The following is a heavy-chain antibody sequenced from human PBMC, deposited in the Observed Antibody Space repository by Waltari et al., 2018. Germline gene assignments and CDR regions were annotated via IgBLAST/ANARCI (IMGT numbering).Heavy chain of an antibody. D-gene: IGHD6-19*01. Sequence: QVQLVESGGGVVQPGRSLRLSCAASGFTFSSYAMHWVRQAPGKGLEWVAVISYDGSNKYYADAVKGRFTISRDNSKNPLYLQMNSLRAEDTAVYYCARAHDSVMSGWYGDYWGQGTLVTVSS. CDR2: ISYDGSNK. CDR3: ARAHDSVMSGWYGDY. CDR1: GFTFSSYA. V-gene: IGHV3-30-3*01. J-gene: IGHJ4*02.